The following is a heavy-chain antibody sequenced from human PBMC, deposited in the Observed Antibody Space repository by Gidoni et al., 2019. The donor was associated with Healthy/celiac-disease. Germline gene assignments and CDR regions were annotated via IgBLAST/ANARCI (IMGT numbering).Heavy chain of an antibody. D-gene: IGHD2-2*02. Sequence: EVQLVQSGAEVKRPGESLRISCKGSGSSFTSSWITWVRQRPGKGLECMGRIDPGGSYTEYSPSFQGHVTISADKSISTAYLQWSSLKASDTAIYYCARHRYCSSTSCFTYFEYWGQGTLVTVSS. J-gene: IGHJ4*02. V-gene: IGHV5-10-1*03. CDR2: IDPGGSYT. CDR3: ARHRYCSSTSCFTYFEY. CDR1: GSSFTSSW.